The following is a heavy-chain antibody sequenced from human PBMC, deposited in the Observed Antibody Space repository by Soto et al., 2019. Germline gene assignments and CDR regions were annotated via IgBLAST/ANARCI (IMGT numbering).Heavy chain of an antibody. J-gene: IGHJ6*02. V-gene: IGHV3-30-3*01. CDR2: ISYDGSNK. CDR3: ARGGRLYYYYGMDV. Sequence: SLRLSCAASVFTFSSYAMHWVRQAPGKGLEWVAVISYDGSNKYYADSVKGRFTISRDNSKNTLYLQMNSLRAEDTAVYYCARGGRLYYYYGMDVWGQGTTVTVSS. D-gene: IGHD6-25*01. CDR1: VFTFSSYA.